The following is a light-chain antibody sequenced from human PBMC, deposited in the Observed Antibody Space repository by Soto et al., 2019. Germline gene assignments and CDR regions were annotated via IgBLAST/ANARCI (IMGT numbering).Light chain of an antibody. CDR3: QTWGTGGVV. V-gene: IGLV4-69*01. CDR2: LNSDGSH. Sequence: QPVLTQSPSASTTLGASVKLTCTVSSGHSSYAIAWHQQQPEKGPRYLMKLNSDGSHSKGDGIPDRFSGSSSGAERYLTISSLQSEDEADYYCQTWGTGGVVFGGGTKLTVL. J-gene: IGLJ2*01. CDR1: SGHSSYA.